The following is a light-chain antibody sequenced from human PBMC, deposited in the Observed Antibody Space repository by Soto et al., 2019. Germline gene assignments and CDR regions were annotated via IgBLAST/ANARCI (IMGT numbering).Light chain of an antibody. CDR3: QQYYSTLRT. CDR2: WAS. Sequence: DIVMTQSPDSLAVSLGERATINCKSSQSVLYSSNNKNYLAWYQQKPGQPPKLLIYWASTRESGVPDRFSGSGSGTDFTLTISSLQAEDVAVYYYQQYYSTLRTFGQGTKVEIK. V-gene: IGKV4-1*01. J-gene: IGKJ1*01. CDR1: QSVLYSSNNKNY.